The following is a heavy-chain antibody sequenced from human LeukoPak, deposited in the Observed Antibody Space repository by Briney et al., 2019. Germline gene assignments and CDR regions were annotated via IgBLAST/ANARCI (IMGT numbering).Heavy chain of an antibody. CDR2: ISAYNGNT. CDR1: GYTFTSYG. V-gene: IGHV1-18*01. J-gene: IGHJ4*02. Sequence: EASVKVSCKASGYTFTSYGISWVRQAPGQGLEWMGWISAYNGNTNYAQKLQGRVTMTTDTSTSTAYTELRSLRSDDTAVYYCARAGPMATAIFDYWGQGTLVTVSS. D-gene: IGHD5-24*01. CDR3: ARAGPMATAIFDY.